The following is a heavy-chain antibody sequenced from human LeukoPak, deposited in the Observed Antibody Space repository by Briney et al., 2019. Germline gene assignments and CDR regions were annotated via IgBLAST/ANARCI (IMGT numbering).Heavy chain of an antibody. V-gene: IGHV4-39*07. CDR1: GGSISSSSYY. J-gene: IGHJ3*02. D-gene: IGHD1-7*01. CDR3: ARDNTGTIAFDI. CDR2: IYYSGST. Sequence: SETLSLTCTVSGGSISSSSYYWGWIRQPPGKGLEWIGSIYYSGSTNYNPSLKSRVTISVDTSKNQFSLKLSSVTAADTAVYYCARDNTGTIAFDIWGQGTMVTVSS.